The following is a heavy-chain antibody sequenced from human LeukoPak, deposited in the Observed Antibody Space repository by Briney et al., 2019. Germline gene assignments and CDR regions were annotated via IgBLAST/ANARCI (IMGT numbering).Heavy chain of an antibody. CDR2: ISSSSSTI. CDR3: ARGGTTGLFNNWFDP. V-gene: IGHV3-48*01. J-gene: IGHJ5*02. CDR1: GFTFSSYS. Sequence: GGSLRLSCAASGFTFSSYSMNWVRQAPGKGLEWVSYISSSSSTIYYADSVKGRFTISRDNAKNSLYLQMNSLRAEDTAVYYCARGGTTGLFNNWFDPWGQGTLVTVSS. D-gene: IGHD1-1*01.